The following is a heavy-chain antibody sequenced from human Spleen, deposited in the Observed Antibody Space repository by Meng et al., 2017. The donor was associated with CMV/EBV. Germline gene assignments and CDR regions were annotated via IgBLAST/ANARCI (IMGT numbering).Heavy chain of an antibody. CDR3: ANDREGYSGYDFEY. J-gene: IGHJ4*02. D-gene: IGHD5-12*01. V-gene: IGHV4-39*07. Sequence: SETLSLTCTVSGGSISSSSYYWGWIRQPPGKGLEWIGSICYSGSTYYNPSLKSRVTISVDTSKNQFSLKLSSVTAADTAVYYCANDREGYSGYDFEYWGQGTLVTVSS. CDR1: GGSISSSSYY. CDR2: ICYSGST.